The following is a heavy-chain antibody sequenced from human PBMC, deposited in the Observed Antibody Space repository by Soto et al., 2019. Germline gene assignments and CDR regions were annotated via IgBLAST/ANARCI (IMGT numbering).Heavy chain of an antibody. J-gene: IGHJ5*01. CDR2: ISAYNGNT. V-gene: IGHV1-18*01. CDR3: ARDLDILTVYNWFDS. CDR1: GYANACNG. Sequence: GASAKLSSKEPGYANACNGLSWLQQATGQGLEWMGWISAYNGNTNYAQKLQGRVTMTTDTSTSTAYMELRSLRSDDTAVYYCARDLDILTVYNWFDSWGHRTLVTVSS. D-gene: IGHD3-9*01.